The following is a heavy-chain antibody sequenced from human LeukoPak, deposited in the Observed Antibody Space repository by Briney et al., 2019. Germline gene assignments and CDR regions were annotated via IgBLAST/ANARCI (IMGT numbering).Heavy chain of an antibody. V-gene: IGHV4-34*01. CDR3: ARLAAGLFP. CDR2: INHSGST. CDR1: GGSFSGYY. J-gene: IGHJ5*02. D-gene: IGHD6-13*01. Sequence: PSETLSLTCAVYGGSFSGYYWSWIRQPPGKGLEWIGEINHSGSTNYNPSLKGRVTISVDTSKNQFSLKLSSVTAADTAVYYCARLAAGLFPWGQGTLVTVSS.